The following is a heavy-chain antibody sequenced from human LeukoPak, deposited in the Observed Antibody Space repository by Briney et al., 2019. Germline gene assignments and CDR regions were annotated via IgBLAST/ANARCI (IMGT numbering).Heavy chain of an antibody. CDR3: ARQPSYYDILTGYYLPFCFDY. V-gene: IGHV4-39*01. CDR1: GGSISSSSYY. J-gene: IGHJ4*02. CDR2: IYYSGST. D-gene: IGHD3-9*01. Sequence: SETLSLTCTVSGGSISSSSYYWGWIRQPPGKGLEWIGSIYYSGSTYYNPSLKSRVTISVDTSKNPFSLKLSSVTAADTAVYYCARQPSYYDILTGYYLPFCFDYWGQGTLVTVSS.